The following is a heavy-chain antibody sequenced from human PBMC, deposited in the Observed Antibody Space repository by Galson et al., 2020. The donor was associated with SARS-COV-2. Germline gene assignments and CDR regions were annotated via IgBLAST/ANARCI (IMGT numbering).Heavy chain of an antibody. V-gene: IGHV3-23*01. CDR1: GFTFSSLA. Sequence: GRSLRLSCAASGFTFSSLAMNWVRQPPGKGLEWVSTISGTGGSIYYADSVKGRFTISRDNSKHTVFLQMNRLRAEDTAVYYCANGNRLGMAVRWFGPWGQGTRVTGSS. CDR2: ISGTGGSI. J-gene: IGHJ5*02. CDR3: ANGNRLGMAVRWFGP. D-gene: IGHD1-1*01.